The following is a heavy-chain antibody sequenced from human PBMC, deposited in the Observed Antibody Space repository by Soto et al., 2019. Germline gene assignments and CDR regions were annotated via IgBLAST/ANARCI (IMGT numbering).Heavy chain of an antibody. CDR3: ATDHDILTGYPFDY. CDR1: GGTFSSYA. Sequence: ASVKVSCKASGGTFSSYAISWVRQAPGQGLEWMGGIIPIFGTANYAQKFQGRVTITADESTSTAYMELSSLRSEDTAVYYCATDHDILTGYPFDYWGQGTLVTVSS. D-gene: IGHD3-9*01. CDR2: IIPIFGTA. V-gene: IGHV1-69*13. J-gene: IGHJ4*02.